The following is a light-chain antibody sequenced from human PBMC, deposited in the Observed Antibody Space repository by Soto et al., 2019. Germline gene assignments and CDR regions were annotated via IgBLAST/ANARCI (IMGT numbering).Light chain of an antibody. CDR3: QQTDSIPIT. Sequence: DIQMTQSPSSLSASVGDRVTITCPASQSISTNLNWYQQRPGKAPKLLIYAASNLQSGVPSRFSGSGSGIDFTLAISSLQPADFATYYCQQTDSIPITFGQGTRLEIK. J-gene: IGKJ5*01. CDR1: QSISTN. V-gene: IGKV1-39*01. CDR2: AAS.